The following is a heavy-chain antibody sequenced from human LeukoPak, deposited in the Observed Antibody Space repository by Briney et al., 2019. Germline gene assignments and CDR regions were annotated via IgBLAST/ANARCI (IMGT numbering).Heavy chain of an antibody. CDR2: IYYTGIT. CDR1: GGSISSYY. V-gene: IGHV4-59*08. J-gene: IGHJ6*02. Sequence: PSETLSLTCTVSGGSISSYYWSWIRQPPGKGLEWIGYIYYTGITNYNPSLESRDTISVDTSKNQFSLKLNSVTAADTAVYYCTRHDAVPVIGHGMGVWGQGTTVTVSS. CDR3: TRHDAVPVIGHGMGV. D-gene: IGHD3-16*02.